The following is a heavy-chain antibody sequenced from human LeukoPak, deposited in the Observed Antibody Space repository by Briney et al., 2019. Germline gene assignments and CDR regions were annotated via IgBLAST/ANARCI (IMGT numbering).Heavy chain of an antibody. CDR2: ISNDGRND. J-gene: IGHJ6*01. V-gene: IGHV3-30*18. Sequence: GRSLRLSCSASGFTFRLYAMNWVRQAPGKGLEWVAFISNDGRNDHYADSVKGRFTISRDNAKNTVYMQMSSLRAEDTAVYYCAKYSSSSNYYYGMDVWGQGTTVTVSS. CDR3: AKYSSSSNYYYGMDV. CDR1: GFTFRLYA. D-gene: IGHD6-13*01.